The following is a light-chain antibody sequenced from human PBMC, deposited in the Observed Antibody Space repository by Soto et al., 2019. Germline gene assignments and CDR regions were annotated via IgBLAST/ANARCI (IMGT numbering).Light chain of an antibody. CDR2: DVS. CDR1: SSDVGGYNY. Sequence: QSALTQPASVSGSPGQSITISCTGTSSDVGGYNYVSWYQQHPGKAPKLMIYDVSNRPSGVSNRFSGSKSGNTASLTISGLQAEYEADYYCSSYTSNSARYVFGTGTKVTVL. CDR3: SSYTSNSARYV. J-gene: IGLJ1*01. V-gene: IGLV2-14*01.